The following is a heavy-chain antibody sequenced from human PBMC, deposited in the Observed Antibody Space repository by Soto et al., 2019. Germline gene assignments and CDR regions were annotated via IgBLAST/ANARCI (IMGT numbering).Heavy chain of an antibody. CDR2: IMPTFGRP. V-gene: IGHV1-69*12. J-gene: IGHJ6*02. D-gene: IGHD6-19*01. CDR1: GGTFSNYA. Sequence: QVQLVQSGAEVKKPGSSVKVSCKASGGTFSNYAFSWVRQAPGQGLEGLGGIMPTFGRPDYAQKFRDRVTLTADASTSTAHMGLTSLRSADTAVYYCASWLKEAGLGVNYYYGMDVWGQGTTVTVSS. CDR3: ASWLKEAGLGVNYYYGMDV.